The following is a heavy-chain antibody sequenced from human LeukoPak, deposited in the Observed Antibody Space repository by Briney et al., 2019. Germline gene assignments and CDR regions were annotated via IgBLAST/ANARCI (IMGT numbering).Heavy chain of an antibody. Sequence: GGSLRLSCAASGFTFSSYAMSWVRQAPGKGLEWVSYISSSGSTIYYADSVKGRFTISRDNAKNSLYLQMNSLRAEDTAVYYCASALPYYYYYYMDVWGKGTTVTISS. CDR3: ASALPYYYYYYMDV. D-gene: IGHD1-26*01. V-gene: IGHV3-48*03. CDR1: GFTFSSYA. J-gene: IGHJ6*03. CDR2: ISSSGSTI.